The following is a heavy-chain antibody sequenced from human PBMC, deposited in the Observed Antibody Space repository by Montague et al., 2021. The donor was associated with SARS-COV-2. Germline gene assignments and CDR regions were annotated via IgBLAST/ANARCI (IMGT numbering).Heavy chain of an antibody. J-gene: IGHJ4*02. D-gene: IGHD6-13*01. Sequence: CAISGDSVSSNSATWNWIRQSPSRGLEWLGRTYYRSMWKSDYARXVKSRIAINPDTFKNQFSLQLSSVTPEDTALYYCVRGIDAAGSYDYWGQGTLVTVSS. V-gene: IGHV6-1*01. CDR2: TYYRSMWKS. CDR3: VRGIDAAGSYDY. CDR1: GDSVSSNSAT.